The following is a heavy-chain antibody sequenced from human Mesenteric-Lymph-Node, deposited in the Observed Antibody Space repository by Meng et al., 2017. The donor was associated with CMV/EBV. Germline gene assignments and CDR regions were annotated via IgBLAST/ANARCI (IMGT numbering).Heavy chain of an antibody. CDR1: GFTFSSSG. CDR3: ATLRIAMADDAFDF. V-gene: IGHV3-30*02. CDR2: MRYDGGNK. D-gene: IGHD6-19*01. Sequence: SCAASGFTFSSSGMHWVRQAPGKGLEWVAFMRYDGGNKYYADSVKGRFTISRDNSKNTLFLQMNSLRPEDTAVYYCATLRIAMADDAFDFWGQGTMVTVSS. J-gene: IGHJ3*01.